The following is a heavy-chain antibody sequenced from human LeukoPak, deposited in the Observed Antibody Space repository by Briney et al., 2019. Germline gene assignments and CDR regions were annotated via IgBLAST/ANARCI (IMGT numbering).Heavy chain of an antibody. D-gene: IGHD2-2*01. CDR1: GGTFSSYA. CDR2: SIPIFGTA. CDR3: ARGGLPRSGLVVVPAQLLN. V-gene: IGHV1-69*01. J-gene: IGHJ4*02. Sequence: SVKVSCKASGGTFSSYAISWVRQAPGQGLEWMGGSIPIFGTANYAQKFQGRVTLTADESTSTAYMELSSLRSEDTAVYYCARGGLPRSGLVVVPAQLLNWGQGTLVTVSS.